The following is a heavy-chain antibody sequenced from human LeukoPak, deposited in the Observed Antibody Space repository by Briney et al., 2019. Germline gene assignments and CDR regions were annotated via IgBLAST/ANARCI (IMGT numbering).Heavy chain of an antibody. Sequence: GASVKVSCKASGGSFSTFAISWVRQAPGQGLEWVGGIIPASGTTDYAQKFQGRVTITTDVSTNTAFLQLISPTSEDTATYFCARAGSPGEYYDSRYQPIPIYAFDVWGQGTMITVSS. CDR3: ARAGSPGEYYDSRYQPIPIYAFDV. J-gene: IGHJ3*01. CDR2: IIPASGTT. CDR1: GGSFSTFA. V-gene: IGHV1-69*05. D-gene: IGHD3-22*01.